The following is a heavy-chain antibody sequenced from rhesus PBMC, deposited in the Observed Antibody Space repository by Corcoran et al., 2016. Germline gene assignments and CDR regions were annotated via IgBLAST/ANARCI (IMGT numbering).Heavy chain of an antibody. CDR2: IYGGSGST. V-gene: IGHV4-143*01. CDR3: ARMATVANFDY. J-gene: IGHJ4*01. Sequence: QVQLQESGPGVVKPSETLSLTCAVPGGSLSGYYLCSWIRQPPGKGLEWIGYIYGGSGSTSYNPSLKNRVTISKDTSKNQFSLKLSSVTAADTAVYYCARMATVANFDYWGQGVLVTVSS. CDR1: GGSLSGYYL. D-gene: IGHD4-29*01.